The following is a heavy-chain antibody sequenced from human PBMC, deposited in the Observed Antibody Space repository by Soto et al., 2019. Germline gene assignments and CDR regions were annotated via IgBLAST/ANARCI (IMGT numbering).Heavy chain of an antibody. CDR1: GFTFSHYG. D-gene: IGHD3-22*01. CDR2: TWSGGRGE. J-gene: IGHJ4*02. CDR3: AKDDDTSSHSSLLDF. Sequence: QVQLVESGGGVVQPGTSLRLSCAASGFTFSHYGIHWVRQAPGKGLEWVAVTWSGGRGEYYADSVRGRFTISRDNSKTTVYLQMNSLRVEETAVYYCAKDDDTSSHSSLLDFRGQGTLVTVSS. V-gene: IGHV3-33*06.